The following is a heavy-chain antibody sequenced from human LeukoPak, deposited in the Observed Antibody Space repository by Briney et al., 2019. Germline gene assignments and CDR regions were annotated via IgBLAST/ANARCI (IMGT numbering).Heavy chain of an antibody. Sequence: PGGGLRVSRVASLLILLDFVIYWVRPLPARRGAWVSFISIDGTITYYADSVKSRFTISRDNSKNSLFLQMNSLTTEDTALYYCAKDYSGNYLMYFFDYWGQGALVTVSS. CDR2: ISIDGTIT. J-gene: IGHJ4*02. D-gene: IGHD1-7*01. V-gene: IGHV3-43*02. CDR3: AKDYSGNYLMYFFDY. CDR1: LLILLDFV.